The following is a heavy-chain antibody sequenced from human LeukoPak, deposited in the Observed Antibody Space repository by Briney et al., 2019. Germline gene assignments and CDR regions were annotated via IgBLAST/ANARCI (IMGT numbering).Heavy chain of an antibody. CDR3: ARGLSLTYYYGSGSYYDG. V-gene: IGHV4-34*01. CDR1: GGSFSGYY. CDR2: INHSGST. D-gene: IGHD3-10*01. J-gene: IGHJ4*02. Sequence: SSETLSLTCAVYGGSFSGYYWSWIRQPPGKGLEWIGEINHSGSTNYNPSLKSRVTISVDTSKNQFSLKLSSVTAADTAVYYCARGLSLTYYYGSGSYYDGWGQGTLVTVSS.